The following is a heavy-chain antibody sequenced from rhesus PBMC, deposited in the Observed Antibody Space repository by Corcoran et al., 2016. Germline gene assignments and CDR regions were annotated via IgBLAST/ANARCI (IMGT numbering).Heavy chain of an antibody. J-gene: IGHJ6*01. Sequence: QVQLQESGPGLVKPSETLSLTCAVSGGSVSSSNWWSWIRQPPGKGLEWIGYISGSSGSTYYNPSLKSRVTISTDTSKNQFSLKLSSVTAADTAVYYCARVPGYFEFWGQGVVVTVSS. V-gene: IGHV4-65*01. D-gene: IGHD5-12*01. CDR1: GGSVSSSNW. CDR3: ARVPGYFEF. CDR2: ISGSSGST.